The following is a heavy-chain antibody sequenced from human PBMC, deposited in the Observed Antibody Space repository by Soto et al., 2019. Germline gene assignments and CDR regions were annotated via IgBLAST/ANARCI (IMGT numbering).Heavy chain of an antibody. D-gene: IGHD2-8*02. CDR2: IYYSGST. Sequence: PSETLSLTCTVSGGSISSYYWSWIRQPPGKGLEWIGYIYYSGSTNYNPSLKSRVTISVDTSKNQFSLKLSSVTAADTAVYYCARFRTTGSFDYWGQGTLVTVSS. CDR1: GGSISSYY. V-gene: IGHV4-59*01. J-gene: IGHJ4*02. CDR3: ARFRTTGSFDY.